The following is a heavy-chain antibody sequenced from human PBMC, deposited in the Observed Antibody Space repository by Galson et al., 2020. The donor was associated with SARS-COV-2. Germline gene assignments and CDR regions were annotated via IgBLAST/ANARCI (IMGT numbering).Heavy chain of an antibody. D-gene: IGHD6-19*01. CDR1: GFTFTSYG. CDR2: VRYDGTNT. V-gene: IGHV3-33*01. Sequence: SLKITCAASGFTFTSYGMHWVLQAPGKGLEWVTVVRYDGTNTYYADSVNGRFTISRDSSKNTLYLQMNSLRTEDTAVYYCAREGRDRYSSGWCDYWGQGTLVTVSS. CDR3: AREGRDRYSSGWCDY. J-gene: IGHJ4*02.